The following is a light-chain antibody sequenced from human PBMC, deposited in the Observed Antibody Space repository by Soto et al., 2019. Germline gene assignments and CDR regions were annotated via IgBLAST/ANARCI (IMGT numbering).Light chain of an antibody. CDR1: QSVSSN. J-gene: IGKJ1*01. CDR2: GAS. Sequence: EIAMTQSPATLSVSPGERSTLSCRASQSVSSNLAWYQQKPGQAPRLLIYGASTRATGIPARFSGSGSGTEFTLTISSLQSEDFAVYYCRQYNNWPWTFGQGTKVDI. CDR3: RQYNNWPWT. V-gene: IGKV3-15*01.